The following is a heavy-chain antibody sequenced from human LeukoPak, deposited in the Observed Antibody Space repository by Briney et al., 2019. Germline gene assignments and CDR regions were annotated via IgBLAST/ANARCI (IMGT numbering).Heavy chain of an antibody. CDR3: ARDTTQVLWFGEVDY. V-gene: IGHV3-30-3*01. CDR1: GFTFSSYA. J-gene: IGHJ4*02. D-gene: IGHD3-10*01. Sequence: GGSLRLSCAASGFTFSSYAMHWVRQAPGKGLEWVAVISYDGSNKYYADSVKGRFTISRDNSKNTLYLQMNSLRAEDTAVYYCARDTTQVLWFGEVDYWGQGTLVTVSS. CDR2: ISYDGSNK.